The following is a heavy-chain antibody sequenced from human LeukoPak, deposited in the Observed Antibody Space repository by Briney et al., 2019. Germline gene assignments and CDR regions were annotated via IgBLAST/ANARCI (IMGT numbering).Heavy chain of an antibody. Sequence: SETLSLTCTVSGGSISTYYWTWIRQPPGKGLEWIGYIYYSGRTKYSPSLKSRVTISVDTSKNQFSLKLSSVTAADTAVYYCAREVTIVRGVVTRWFDPWGQGTLVTVSS. CDR2: IYYSGRT. CDR1: GGSISTYY. J-gene: IGHJ5*02. D-gene: IGHD3-10*01. CDR3: AREVTIVRGVVTRWFDP. V-gene: IGHV4-59*12.